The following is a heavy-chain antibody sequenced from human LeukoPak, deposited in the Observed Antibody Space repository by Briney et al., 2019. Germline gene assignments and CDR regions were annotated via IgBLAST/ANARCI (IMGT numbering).Heavy chain of an antibody. V-gene: IGHV3-11*01. CDR2: ISSSGSTI. D-gene: IGHD2-8*01. CDR1: GFTFSDYY. J-gene: IGHJ4*02. Sequence: PGGSLRLSCAASGFTFSDYYMSWIRQAPGKGLEWVSYISSSGSTIYYADSVKGRFTISRDNSKNTLYLQMNSLRAEDTAVYYCAKEGTKDTRFDYWGQGTLVTVSS. CDR3: AKEGTKDTRFDY.